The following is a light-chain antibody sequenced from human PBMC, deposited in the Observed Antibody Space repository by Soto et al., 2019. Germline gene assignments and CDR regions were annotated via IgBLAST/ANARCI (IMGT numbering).Light chain of an antibody. CDR3: LQSFNTPRT. CDR2: GAS. J-gene: IGKJ1*01. V-gene: IGKV1-39*01. CDR1: QGIANY. Sequence: DIQMNQSPSSLSASVGDRVTITCWASQGIANYLNWYQQKPGKSPKLLIYGASSLQSGVPSKFSGSGSGTDFYLTISSLQPEDFATFYCLQSFNTPRTFGQETKLEFK.